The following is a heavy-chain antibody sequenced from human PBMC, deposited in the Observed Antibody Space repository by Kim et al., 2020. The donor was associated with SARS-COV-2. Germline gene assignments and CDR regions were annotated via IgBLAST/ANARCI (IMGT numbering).Heavy chain of an antibody. J-gene: IGHJ6*02. V-gene: IGHV4-30-4*01. Sequence: SETLSLTCTVSGGSISSGDYYWSWIRQPPGKGLEWIGYIYYSGSTYYNPSLKSRVTISVDTSKNQFSLKLSSVTAADTAVYYCARDSLTGYYYYGMDVWGHGTTVTVSS. CDR1: GGSISSGDYY. D-gene: IGHD3-9*01. CDR3: ARDSLTGYYYYGMDV. CDR2: IYYSGST.